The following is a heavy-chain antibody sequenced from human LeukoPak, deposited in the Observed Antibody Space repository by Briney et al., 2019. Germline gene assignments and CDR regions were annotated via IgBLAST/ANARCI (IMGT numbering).Heavy chain of an antibody. CDR2: IYPGDSDT. CDR3: ARGIVVAGGYMDV. CDR1: GYSFTSYR. V-gene: IGHV5-51*01. J-gene: IGHJ6*03. Sequence: PGESLKISCKGSGYSFTSYRIGWVRQMPGKGLEWMGIIYPGDSDTRYSPSFQGQVTVSADKSISTAYLQWSSLKASDTAMYYCARGIVVAGGYMDVWGKGTTVTVSS. D-gene: IGHD2-2*01.